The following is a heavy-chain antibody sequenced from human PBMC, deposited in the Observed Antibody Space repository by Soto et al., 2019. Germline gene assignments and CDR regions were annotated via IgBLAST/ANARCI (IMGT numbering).Heavy chain of an antibody. CDR1: GDTFNFYT. Sequence: QVQLVQSGAEVKKPGSSVKVSCKASGDTFNFYTINWVRQAPGLGLEWMGRFNPILSFSNSALKFQGRVTLTADKSTSTPYMVLSSLRSEDTAIYYCATSFGSGSRAFDYWGQGALVTVSS. J-gene: IGHJ4*02. CDR2: FNPILSFS. V-gene: IGHV1-69*02. D-gene: IGHD3-10*01. CDR3: ATSFGSGSRAFDY.